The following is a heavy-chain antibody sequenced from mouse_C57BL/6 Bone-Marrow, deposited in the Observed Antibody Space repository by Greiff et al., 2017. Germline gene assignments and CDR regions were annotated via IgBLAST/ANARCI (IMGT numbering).Heavy chain of an antibody. CDR1: GYTFTDYE. D-gene: IGHD2-2*01. J-gene: IGHJ1*03. CDR3: TRSGEGYPWYFDV. Sequence: VQLQQSGAELVRPGASVTLSCKASGYTFTDYEMHWVKQTPVHGLEWIGAIDPETGGTAYNQKFKGKAILTADKSSSTAYMELRSLTSEDSAVYCCTRSGEGYPWYFDVWGTGTTGTVSS. V-gene: IGHV1-15*01. CDR2: IDPETGGT.